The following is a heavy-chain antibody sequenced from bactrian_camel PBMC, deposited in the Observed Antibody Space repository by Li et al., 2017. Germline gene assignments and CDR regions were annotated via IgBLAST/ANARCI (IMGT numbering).Heavy chain of an antibody. V-gene: IGHV3S25*01. J-gene: IGHJ4*01. D-gene: IGHD1*01. CDR2: IIHEGDTT. Sequence: QLVESGGGLVQPGGSLRLSCLASGFIFSSQRMHWVRQAPGKGLEWVSRIIHEGDTTSYADSVKGRFTISRDTAKNTVYLQMDSLKPEDTAVYYCAADGYTSWSQGTQVTVS. CDR1: GFIFSSQR.